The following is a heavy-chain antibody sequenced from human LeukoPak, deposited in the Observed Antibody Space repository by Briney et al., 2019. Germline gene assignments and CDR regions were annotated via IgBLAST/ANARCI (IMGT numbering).Heavy chain of an antibody. J-gene: IGHJ4*02. Sequence: PGGSLRLSCAASGFTFSSYWMNWVRQAPGKGLVWVSRINSDGSSTSYADSVKGRYTISRDNAKNTLYLQMNSLRAEDTAVYYCARRYKDGSGSYYKHFDYWGQGTLVTVSS. D-gene: IGHD3-10*01. CDR1: GFTFSSYW. CDR2: INSDGSST. CDR3: ARRYKDGSGSYYKHFDY. V-gene: IGHV3-74*01.